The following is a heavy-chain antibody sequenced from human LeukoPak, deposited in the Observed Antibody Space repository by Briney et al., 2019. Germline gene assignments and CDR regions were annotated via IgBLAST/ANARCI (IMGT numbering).Heavy chain of an antibody. CDR2: INSDGINT. V-gene: IGHV3-74*01. CDR1: AFTFSDYW. J-gene: IGHJ5*02. Sequence: GGSLTLSCVASAFTFSDYWMHWVRQAPGKGLVWVSRINSDGINTSYADSVKGRFTISRDNAKNTLNLQMNSLRAEDTAVYYCARDLGQYYDTSDNWFDPWGQGTLVTVSS. D-gene: IGHD3-22*01. CDR3: ARDLGQYYDTSDNWFDP.